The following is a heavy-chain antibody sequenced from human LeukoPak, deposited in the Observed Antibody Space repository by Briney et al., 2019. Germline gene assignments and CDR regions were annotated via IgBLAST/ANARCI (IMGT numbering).Heavy chain of an antibody. CDR3: AKDPSGSSWYYFQH. V-gene: IGHV3-20*04. CDR1: GFTFDDYG. J-gene: IGHJ1*01. CDR2: INWNGGST. Sequence: GGSLRLSCAASGFTFDDYGMSWVRQAPGKGLEWVFGINWNGGSTGYADSVKGRFTISRDNAKNSLYLQMNSLRAEDTALYYCAKDPSGSSWYYFQHWGQGTLVTVSS. D-gene: IGHD6-13*01.